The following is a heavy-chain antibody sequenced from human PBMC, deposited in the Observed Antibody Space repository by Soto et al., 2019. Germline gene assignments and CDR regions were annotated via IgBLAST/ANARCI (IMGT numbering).Heavy chain of an antibody. CDR2: IYSGGST. V-gene: IGHV3-53*04. CDR3: ARGLYDSSGYFAFDI. D-gene: IGHD3-22*01. CDR1: GFTVSRNY. Sequence: PGGSLRLSCAASGFTVSRNYMSWVRQAPGKGLEWVSVIYSGGSTYYADSVKGRFTISRHNSKNTLYLQMNSLRAEDTAVYYCARGLYDSSGYFAFDIWGQGTMVTVSS. J-gene: IGHJ3*02.